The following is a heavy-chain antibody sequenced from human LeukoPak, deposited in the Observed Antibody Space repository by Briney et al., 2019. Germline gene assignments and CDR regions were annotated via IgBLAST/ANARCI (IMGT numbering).Heavy chain of an antibody. CDR1: GGSISSSSYY. D-gene: IGHD6-19*01. J-gene: IGHJ4*02. Sequence: SETLSLTCTVSGGSISSSSYYWGWIRQPPGKGLEWIGSIYYSGSTYYNPSLKSRVTISVDTSKNQFSLKLSSVTAADTAVYYCARRLQGRYSSGWHDYWGQGTLVTVSS. V-gene: IGHV4-39*01. CDR2: IYYSGST. CDR3: ARRLQGRYSSGWHDY.